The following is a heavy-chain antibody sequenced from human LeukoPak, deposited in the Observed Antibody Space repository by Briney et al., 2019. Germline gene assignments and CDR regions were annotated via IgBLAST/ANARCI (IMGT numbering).Heavy chain of an antibody. CDR2: ISSSSSTI. D-gene: IGHD7-27*01. J-gene: IGHJ3*02. Sequence: GGSLRLSCAASGFTFSSYSMNWVRQAPGKGLEWVSYISSSSSTIYYADSVKGRFTISRDNAKNSLYLQMNSLRDEDTAVYYCAKDLRELGIPGDAFDTWGQGTMVTVSS. CDR1: GFTFSSYS. V-gene: IGHV3-48*02. CDR3: AKDLRELGIPGDAFDT.